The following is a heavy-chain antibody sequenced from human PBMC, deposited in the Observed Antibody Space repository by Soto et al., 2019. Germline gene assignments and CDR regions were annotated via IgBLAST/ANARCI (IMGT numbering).Heavy chain of an antibody. J-gene: IGHJ6*02. Sequence: GESLKISCKGSGYSFTSYWISWVRQMPGKGLEWMGRIDPSDSYTNYSPSFQGHVTISADKSISTAYLQWSSLKASDTAMYYCARLSMVRGKGYYYGMEVWGQGTTVTVSS. D-gene: IGHD3-10*01. CDR1: GYSFTSYW. V-gene: IGHV5-10-1*01. CDR2: IDPSDSYT. CDR3: ARLSMVRGKGYYYGMEV.